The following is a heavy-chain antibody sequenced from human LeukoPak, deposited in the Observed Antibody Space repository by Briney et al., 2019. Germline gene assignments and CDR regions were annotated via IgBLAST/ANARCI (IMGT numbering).Heavy chain of an antibody. Sequence: GGSLRLSCAASGFTFSSNWMQWVRQAPGKGLVWVSRLNRDGSSISYADSVKGRFTISRDNAKSTLYLQMNSLRAEDTAVYYCARSIAAGAILDYWGQGTLVSVSS. CDR3: ARSIAAGAILDY. D-gene: IGHD2-2*02. V-gene: IGHV3-74*01. CDR1: GFTFSSNW. J-gene: IGHJ4*02. CDR2: LNRDGSSI.